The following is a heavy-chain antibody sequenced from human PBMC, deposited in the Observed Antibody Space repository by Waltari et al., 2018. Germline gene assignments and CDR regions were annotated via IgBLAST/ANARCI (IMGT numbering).Heavy chain of an antibody. D-gene: IGHD3-10*01. V-gene: IGHV3-23*04. J-gene: IGHJ4*02. CDR2: ISDGGGRK. CDR1: GFTFSDYY. Sequence: EVQLVESGGGLAKPGGSLRLSCAASGFTFSDYYMDWVRQAPGKGLEWVSRISDGGGRKWYADSVKGRFTISRENAKSTLYLQMDSLRVEDSAVYYCAGGGRDVTYSNYWGQGVLVTVSS. CDR3: AGGGRDVTYSNY.